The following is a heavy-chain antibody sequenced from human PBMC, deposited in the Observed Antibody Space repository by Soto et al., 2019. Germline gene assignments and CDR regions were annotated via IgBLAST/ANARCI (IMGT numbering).Heavy chain of an antibody. J-gene: IGHJ4*02. CDR3: ARDDDYPDNGRHY. CDR1: GFSFSRHG. V-gene: IGHV3-33*01. D-gene: IGHD4-17*01. CDR2: ILNDGSVQ. Sequence: QVQLVESGGGVVQPGRSLRLTCAAAGFSFSRHGMHWVRQAPGKGLEWLAVILNDGSVQVYADSVKGRFTISRDNSKHTLYLQMNNLRAEDTSVYCFARDDDYPDNGRHYWGQGILVTVSS.